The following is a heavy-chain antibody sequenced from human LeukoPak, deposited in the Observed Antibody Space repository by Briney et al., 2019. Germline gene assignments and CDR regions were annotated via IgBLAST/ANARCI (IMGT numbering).Heavy chain of an antibody. CDR1: GYTFIDYC. J-gene: IGHJ6*03. CDR2: INPNSGGT. CDR3: ASEYNWNDPAYYYYMDV. V-gene: IGHV1-2*06. Sequence: SVKVSCKASGYTFIDYCIHWVRQAPGQGLEWMGRINPNSGGTNYAQKFQGRVTMTSDTSISTAYMELSRLRSDDTAVYYCASEYNWNDPAYYYYMDVWGKGTTVTVSS. D-gene: IGHD1-20*01.